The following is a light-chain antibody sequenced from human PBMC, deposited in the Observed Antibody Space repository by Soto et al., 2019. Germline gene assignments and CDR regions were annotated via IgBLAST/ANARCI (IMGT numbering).Light chain of an antibody. Sequence: EIVLTQSPGSLSLSPRERATLSCRASQSVSSNHLAWYQQKPGQAPRLLIYGASRRATGIPDRFSGSGSGTDFTLTISRLEPEDSAVYYCQHYGSSPPYTFGQGTKLKIK. CDR3: QHYGSSPPYT. CDR2: GAS. V-gene: IGKV3-20*01. J-gene: IGKJ2*01. CDR1: QSVSSNH.